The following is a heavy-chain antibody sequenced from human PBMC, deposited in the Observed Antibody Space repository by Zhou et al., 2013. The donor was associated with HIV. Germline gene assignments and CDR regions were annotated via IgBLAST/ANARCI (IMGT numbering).Heavy chain of an antibody. CDR2: IIPIFGTA. V-gene: IGHV1-69*05. D-gene: IGHD3-22*01. Sequence: QVQLVQSGAEVKKPGSSVKVSCKASGGTFSSYAISWVRQAPGQGLEWMGGIIPIFGTANYAQKFQGRVTITTDESTSTAYMELSSLRSEDTAVYYCARAAYYDSRSSYYYYYMDVVGQRDHGHRLL. J-gene: IGHJ6*03. CDR1: GGTFSSYA. CDR3: ARAAYYDSRSSYYYYYMDV.